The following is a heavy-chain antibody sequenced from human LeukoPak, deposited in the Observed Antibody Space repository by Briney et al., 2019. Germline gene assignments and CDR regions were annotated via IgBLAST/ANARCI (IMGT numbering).Heavy chain of an antibody. V-gene: IGHV4-39*01. CDR1: GGSISSSTYY. CDR3: ARFHSGYDTGEY. CDR2: IYYSGST. D-gene: IGHD5-12*01. J-gene: IGHJ4*02. Sequence: SETLSLTCTVSGGSISSSTYYWGWIRPPPGKGLEWVGSIYYSGSTYYNPSLKSRVTISVDTSKNQFSLKLSSVTAADTAVYYCARFHSGYDTGEYWGQGTLVTVSS.